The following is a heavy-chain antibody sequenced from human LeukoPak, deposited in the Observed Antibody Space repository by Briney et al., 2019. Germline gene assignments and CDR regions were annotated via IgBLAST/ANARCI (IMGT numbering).Heavy chain of an antibody. CDR1: GGSFSGYY. J-gene: IGHJ6*03. Sequence: SETLSLTCAVYGGSFSGYYWSWLRQPPGKGLEWIGEINHSGSTNYNPSLKSRVTISVDTSKNQFSLRLSSVTAADTAVYYCARSPSPPAYYYHMDVWGKGTTVTVSS. CDR2: INHSGST. CDR3: ARSPSPPAYYYHMDV. V-gene: IGHV4-34*01.